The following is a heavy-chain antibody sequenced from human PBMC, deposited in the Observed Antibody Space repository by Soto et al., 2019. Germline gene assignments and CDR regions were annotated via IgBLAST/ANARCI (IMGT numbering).Heavy chain of an antibody. CDR3: TRGGAIVVVTDPVDH. Sequence: QVQLVQSGAEVKKPGASVKVSCKASGYIFTNYYMHWVRQAPGLGLEWMGTINADGGDTTYAQRFQGRGTMTRDMSTTTVSMELRSLRYEDTALYYCTRGGAIVVVTDPVDHWGQATLVTFSS. J-gene: IGHJ5*02. V-gene: IGHV1-46*03. CDR1: GYIFTNYY. D-gene: IGHD2-21*02. CDR2: INADGGDT.